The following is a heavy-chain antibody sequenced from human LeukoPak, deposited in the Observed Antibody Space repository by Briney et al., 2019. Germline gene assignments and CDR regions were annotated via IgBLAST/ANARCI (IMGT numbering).Heavy chain of an antibody. CDR2: VSHDGIQT. V-gene: IGHV3-30-3*01. J-gene: IGHJ4*02. Sequence: TGGSLRLSCAASGFTFSNYAMHWVRQGLVKGLESMAVVSHDGIQTYYADSVKGRFTISRDNSKSTLFLQMNSLRAEDMAVYYCARDRSYGDYLNWGQGTLVTVSS. CDR3: ARDRSYGDYLN. CDR1: GFTFSNYA. D-gene: IGHD4-17*01.